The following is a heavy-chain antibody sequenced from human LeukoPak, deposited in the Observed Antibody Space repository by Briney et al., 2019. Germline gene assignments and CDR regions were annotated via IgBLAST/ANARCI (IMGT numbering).Heavy chain of an antibody. J-gene: IGHJ4*02. V-gene: IGHV3-30-3*01. CDR2: ISYDGSNK. Sequence: GRSLRLSCAASGFTFSSYAMHWVRQAPGKGLEWVAVISYDGSNKYYADSVKGRFTISRDNSKNTLYLQMNSLRAEDTAVYYCARDGQWETEHYFDYWGQGTLVTVSS. D-gene: IGHD1-26*01. CDR1: GFTFSSYA. CDR3: ARDGQWETEHYFDY.